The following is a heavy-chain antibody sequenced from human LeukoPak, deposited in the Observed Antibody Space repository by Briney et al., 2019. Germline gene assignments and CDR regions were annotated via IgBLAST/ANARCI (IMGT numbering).Heavy chain of an antibody. CDR1: GYTFTNSH. CDR2: INPSGDST. J-gene: IGHJ4*02. D-gene: IGHD2-15*01. Sequence: ASVKVSCKASGYTFTNSHMHWVRQAPGQGLEWMAIINPSGDSTTYAQNFQGRVAVTRDTSTSTVYMELSSLRSKDTAVYYCARGPCRGRSCYSFDYWGQGTLVTVSS. V-gene: IGHV1-46*01. CDR3: ARGPCRGRSCYSFDY.